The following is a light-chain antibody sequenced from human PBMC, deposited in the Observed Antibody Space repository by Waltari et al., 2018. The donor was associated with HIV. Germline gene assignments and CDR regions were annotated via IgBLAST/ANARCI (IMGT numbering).Light chain of an antibody. CDR3: QTWGTGIRV. CDR1: SGHSSYA. Sequence: QLVLTQSPSASASLGASVKLTCTLSSGHSSYAIAWHQQKSEKGPRYLMKLNSDGSHSKGDVIPDRFSCSSSGAERYLTTSSLQSEDEADYYCQTWGTGIRVFGGGTKLTVL. V-gene: IGLV4-69*01. J-gene: IGLJ2*01. CDR2: LNSDGSH.